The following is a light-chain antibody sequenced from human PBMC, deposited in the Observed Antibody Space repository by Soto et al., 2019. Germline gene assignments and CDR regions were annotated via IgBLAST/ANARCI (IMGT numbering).Light chain of an antibody. V-gene: IGKV3-20*01. CDR3: QQYGASPR. Sequence: EIVMTQSPATLSLSPGERATLSCRASQSVSSSYLAWYQHKPGQAPRLLIYGASNRATGIPDRFSGSGSGTDFTLTINRLEPEDFAVYFCQQYGASPRFGQGTRLEIK. CDR1: QSVSSSY. CDR2: GAS. J-gene: IGKJ5*01.